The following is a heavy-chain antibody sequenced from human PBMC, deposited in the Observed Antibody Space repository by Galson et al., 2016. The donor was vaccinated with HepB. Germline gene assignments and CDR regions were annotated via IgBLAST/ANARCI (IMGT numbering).Heavy chain of an antibody. J-gene: IGHJ4*02. D-gene: IGHD2-2*01. CDR3: AKDGRIYCSSASCHDHFPY. CDR2: ISYDGSNK. CDR1: GFTFSSYG. Sequence: SLRLSCAASGFTFSSYGMHWVRQAPGKGLEWVAFISYDGSNKKYADSVKGRFTISRDSSKKTLYLQMNSLRAEDTAVYYCAKDGRIYCSSASCHDHFPYWGQGTLVTVSS. V-gene: IGHV3-30*18.